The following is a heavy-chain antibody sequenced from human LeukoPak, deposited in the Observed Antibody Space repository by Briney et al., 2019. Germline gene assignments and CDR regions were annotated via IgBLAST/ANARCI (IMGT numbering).Heavy chain of an antibody. J-gene: IGHJ6*02. V-gene: IGHV1-18*04. CDR3: ARERRYYGSGSYYYYYGMDV. D-gene: IGHD3-10*01. Sequence: GASVKVSCKASGYTFSRYYMHWVRQAPGQGLEWMGWISAYNGNTNYAQKLQGRVTMTTDTSTSTAYMELRSLRSDDTAVYYCARERRYYGSGSYYYYYGMDVWGQGTTVTVSS. CDR2: ISAYNGNT. CDR1: GYTFSRYY.